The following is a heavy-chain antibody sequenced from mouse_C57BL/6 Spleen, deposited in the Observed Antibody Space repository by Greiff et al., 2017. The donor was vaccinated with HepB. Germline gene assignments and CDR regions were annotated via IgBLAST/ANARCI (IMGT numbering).Heavy chain of an antibody. D-gene: IGHD2-5*01. J-gene: IGHJ4*01. CDR2: IYPGGGYT. CDR3: ARGGSNSIPYAMDY. Sequence: VQLQESGAELVRPGTSVKMSCKASGYTFTNYWIGWAKQRPGHGLEWIGDIYPGGGYTSYNEKFKGKATLTADKSSSTAYMQFSSLTSEDSAIYYCARGGSNSIPYAMDYWGQGTSVTVSS. V-gene: IGHV1-63*01. CDR1: GYTFTNYW.